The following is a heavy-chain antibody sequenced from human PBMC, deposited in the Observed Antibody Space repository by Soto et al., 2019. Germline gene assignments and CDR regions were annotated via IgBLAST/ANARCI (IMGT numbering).Heavy chain of an antibody. V-gene: IGHV3-30*18. CDR2: ISYDGSNK. CDR3: AKDRGDY. Sequence: PGGSLRLSCAASGFTFSSYGMHWVRQAPGKGLEWVAVISYDGSNKYYADSVKGRFTISRDNSKNTLYLQMNSLRAEDTAVYYCAKDRGDYWGQGTLVTVSS. J-gene: IGHJ4*02. CDR1: GFTFSSYG.